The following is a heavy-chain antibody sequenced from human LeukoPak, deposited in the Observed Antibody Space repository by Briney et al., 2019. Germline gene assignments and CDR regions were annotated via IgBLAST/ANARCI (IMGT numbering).Heavy chain of an antibody. D-gene: IGHD3-10*01. CDR1: GGSISSHY. CDR3: ARANGSGSYNWFDP. V-gene: IGHV4-59*11. Sequence: SETLSLTCTVPGGSISSHYWSWIRQPPGKGLEWIGYIYYSGSTNYNPSLKSRVTISVDTSKNQCSLKLSSVAAADTAVYYCARANGSGSYNWFDPWGQGALVTVSS. J-gene: IGHJ5*02. CDR2: IYYSGST.